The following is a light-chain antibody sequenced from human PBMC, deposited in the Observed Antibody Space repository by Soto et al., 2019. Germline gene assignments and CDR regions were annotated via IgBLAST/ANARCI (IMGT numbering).Light chain of an antibody. J-gene: IGLJ1*01. CDR3: EAWDESLNVNYV. V-gene: IGLV1-44*01. Sequence: QSALTQPPSASGTPGQRVTISCSGSSSNIGSNTVNWFQQLPGTAPKLLIYSNNQRPSGVPDRFSGSKSGTSASLAISGLQSEDEADYYCEAWDESLNVNYVFGNGTKVTVL. CDR2: SNN. CDR1: SSNIGSNT.